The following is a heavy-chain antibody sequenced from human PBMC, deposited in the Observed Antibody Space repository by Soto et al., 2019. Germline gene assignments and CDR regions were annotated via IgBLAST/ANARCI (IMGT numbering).Heavy chain of an antibody. Sequence: SVKVSCKAPGGTFSSYAISWLRQCPGQGLEWMGGIIPIFGTANYAQKFQGRVTITADESTSTAYMELSSLRSEDTAVYYCASSGAAAPYYYYYGMDVWGQGTTVTVSS. D-gene: IGHD6-13*01. V-gene: IGHV1-69*13. CDR3: ASSGAAAPYYYYYGMDV. J-gene: IGHJ6*02. CDR2: IIPIFGTA. CDR1: GGTFSSYA.